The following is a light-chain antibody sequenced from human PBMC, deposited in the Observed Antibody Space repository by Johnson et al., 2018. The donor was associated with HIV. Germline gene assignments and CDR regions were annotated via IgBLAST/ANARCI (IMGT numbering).Light chain of an antibody. CDR1: SSNIGNNY. CDR2: ENN. Sequence: VLTQPPSVSAAPGQKVTISCSGSSSNIGNNYVSWYQQLPGTAPKLLIYENNKRPSGIPDRFSGSKSGTSATLGITGLQTGDEADYYCGTWDSSLSAGGFGPVTKVTVL. CDR3: GTWDSSLSAGG. J-gene: IGLJ1*01. V-gene: IGLV1-51*02.